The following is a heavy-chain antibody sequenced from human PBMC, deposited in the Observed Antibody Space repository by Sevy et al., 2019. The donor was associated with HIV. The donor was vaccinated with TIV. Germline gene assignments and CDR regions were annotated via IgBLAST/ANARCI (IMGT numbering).Heavy chain of an antibody. Sequence: GGSLRLSCAASGFTFSSNWMHWVRQAPGKGLVWVSRIKSGGSSTSYADSVKGRFTISRDNAKNTLYLQMNSLRVEDTAVYYCARSMYITISLDWGQGTLVTVSS. D-gene: IGHD1-1*01. J-gene: IGHJ4*02. CDR3: ARSMYITISLD. CDR2: IKSGGSST. V-gene: IGHV3-74*01. CDR1: GFTFSSNW.